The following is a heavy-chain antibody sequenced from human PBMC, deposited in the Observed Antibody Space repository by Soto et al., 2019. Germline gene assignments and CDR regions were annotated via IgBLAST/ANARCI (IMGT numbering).Heavy chain of an antibody. CDR2: VSYSGNI. CDR3: ARGSSGDFPTLFWF. V-gene: IGHV4-59*01. Sequence: SETLSLTCTVSGGSISNYYWNWIRQSPGKGLEWIGYVSYSGNINYSPSLTSRVTISVDTSKNQFSLNLTSVTAADTAVYYCARGSSGDFPTLFWFWGQGTLVTVSS. CDR1: GGSISNYY. D-gene: IGHD3-22*01. J-gene: IGHJ4*01.